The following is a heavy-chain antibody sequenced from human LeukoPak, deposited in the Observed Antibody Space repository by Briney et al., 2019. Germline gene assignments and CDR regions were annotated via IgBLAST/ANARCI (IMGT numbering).Heavy chain of an antibody. V-gene: IGHV3-74*01. CDR3: TRRRITSSYYYFDD. CDR2: ISAVGSST. D-gene: IGHD3-16*01. Sequence: PGGSLTLSCLASGCTFSCYWMHWVRQAPGKGLVWVSRISAVGSSTNYAHSLQGRFTISIDNAKNTLYLQVNSLRAEETAVYFCTRRRITSSYYYFDDGGQGTLVTV. CDR1: GCTFSCYW. J-gene: IGHJ4*02.